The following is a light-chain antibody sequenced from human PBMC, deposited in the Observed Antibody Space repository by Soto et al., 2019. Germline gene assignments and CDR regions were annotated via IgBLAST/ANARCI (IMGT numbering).Light chain of an antibody. V-gene: IGLV2-11*01. CDR1: SSDVGGFNS. CDR3: AAWDDSMNGPWV. J-gene: IGLJ3*02. CDR2: DVN. Sequence: QSALTQPRSVSGSPGQSVTISCTGTSSDVGGFNSVSWYQQHPGKAPKLMIYDVNKRPSGVPDRFSGSKSGTSASLAISGLQSEDEAEYYCAAWDDSMNGPWVFGGGTKLTVL.